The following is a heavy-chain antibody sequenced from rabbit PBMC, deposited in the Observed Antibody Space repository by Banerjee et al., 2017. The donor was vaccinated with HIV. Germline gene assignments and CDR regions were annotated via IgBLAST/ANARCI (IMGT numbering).Heavy chain of an antibody. CDR2: IYAGSSGST. Sequence: QSLEESGGDLVKPGASLTLTCTASGFSFSSSYYMFWVRQAPGKRPEWIAYIYAGSSGSTYYASWAKGRFTISKTSSTTVTLQMTSLTAADTATYFCARGLVAGVLDLWGQGTLVTVS. CDR3: ARGLVAGVLDL. V-gene: IGHV1S40*01. D-gene: IGHD3-3*01. J-gene: IGHJ4*01. CDR1: GFSFSSSYY.